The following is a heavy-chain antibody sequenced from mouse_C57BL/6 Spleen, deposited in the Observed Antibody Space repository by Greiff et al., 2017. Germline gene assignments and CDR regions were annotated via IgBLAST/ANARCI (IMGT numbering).Heavy chain of an antibody. D-gene: IGHD1-1*01. J-gene: IGHJ2*01. CDR1: GFTFSDYG. CDR3: ARPWRYGSSYVGY. V-gene: IGHV5-17*01. CDR2: ISSGSSTI. Sequence: EVQLVESGGGLVKPGGSLKLSCAASGFTFSDYGMHWVRQAPEKGLEWVAYISSGSSTISYADTVTGRITIARDNAKNTLLLQMPSLRSEDPAMNYCARPWRYGSSYVGYWGQGTTLTVSS.